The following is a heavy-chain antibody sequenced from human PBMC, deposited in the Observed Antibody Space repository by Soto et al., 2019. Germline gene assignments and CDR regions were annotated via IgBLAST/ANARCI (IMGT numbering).Heavy chain of an antibody. CDR1: GYTXTAYY. CDR3: ARSSGSYSKWFDS. CDR2: TSPRTGGA. V-gene: IGHV1-2*02. Sequence: SXKVCFKTSGYTXTAYYMHLLRQAPGHGLEWLGWTSPRTGGAKYSHKFQGRVSITRNTSITTAYMELNGLSTDDTDVYYCARSSGSYSKWFDSWGQGTLVTVS. J-gene: IGHJ5*01. D-gene: IGHD3-10*01.